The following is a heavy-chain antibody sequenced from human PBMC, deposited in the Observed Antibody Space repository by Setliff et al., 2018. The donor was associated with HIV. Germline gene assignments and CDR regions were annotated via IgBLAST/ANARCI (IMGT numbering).Heavy chain of an antibody. Sequence: GESLRLSCVVSGFSFSNNAMSWVRQAPGKGLEWVSGISGTGTSTYYADSIKGRFTISRDNSQNTLYLQMNSLRAEDTAVYYCGKVKISAAGSLDHWGQGALVTVSS. CDR2: ISGTGTST. J-gene: IGHJ4*02. CDR1: GFSFSNNA. D-gene: IGHD6-13*01. V-gene: IGHV3-23*01. CDR3: GKVKISAAGSLDH.